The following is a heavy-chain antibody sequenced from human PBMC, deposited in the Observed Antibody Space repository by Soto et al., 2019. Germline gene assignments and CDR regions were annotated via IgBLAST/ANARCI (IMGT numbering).Heavy chain of an antibody. D-gene: IGHD5-12*01. V-gene: IGHV3-48*03. CDR2: ISSSGRTI. J-gene: IGHJ4*02. CDR1: EFTSTIYE. CDR3: TRDPEKYSGSDLGIDY. Sequence: RHSSAAAEFTSTIYEMNWVSQAPGKGLEWVSYISSSGRTISYADSVKGRFTISRDNRKNSLYLQMNSLRAEDTAVYYCTRDPEKYSGSDLGIDYWGQGTLVTVSS.